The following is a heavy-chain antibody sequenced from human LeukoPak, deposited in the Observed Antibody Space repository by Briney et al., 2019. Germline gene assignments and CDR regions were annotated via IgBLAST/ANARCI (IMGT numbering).Heavy chain of an antibody. J-gene: IGHJ4*02. D-gene: IGHD1-7*01. CDR2: INPYGSDT. CDR3: VAYNWNYPEY. V-gene: IGHV3-74*03. CDR1: GFSFRSYF. Sequence: GGSLRLSCAASGFSFRSYFMYWVRPAPGKGLVWVSRINPYGSDTEYADSVKGRFTISRDNAKNTLYMQMNSLREEDTAVYYCVAYNWNYPEYWGQGTLVTVSS.